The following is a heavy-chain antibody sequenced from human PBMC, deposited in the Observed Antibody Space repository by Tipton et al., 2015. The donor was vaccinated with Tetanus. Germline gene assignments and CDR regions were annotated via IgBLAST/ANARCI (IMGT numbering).Heavy chain of an antibody. CDR2: ITHSGGST. D-gene: IGHD3-10*01. J-gene: IGHJ4*02. CDR1: GFTFSDYA. CDR3: AKMYGSGTWNNLVDY. V-gene: IGHV3-23*01. Sequence: SLRLSCAVFGFTFSDYAMNWVRQAPGKGLEWVSAITHSGGSTYYAGSVKGRFTVSRDNSKSTLYLQMTSLRAEDTAVYYCAKMYGSGTWNNLVDYWGQGTLVTVSS.